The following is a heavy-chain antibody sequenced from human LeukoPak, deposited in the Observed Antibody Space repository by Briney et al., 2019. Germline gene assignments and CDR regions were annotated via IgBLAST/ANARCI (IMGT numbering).Heavy chain of an antibody. D-gene: IGHD2-2*01. CDR2: IYYSGST. CDR3: ARAYCSSTSCSEFDY. Sequence: KPSETLSLTCTVSGGSVSSGSYYWSWIRQPPGKGLEWIGYIYYSGSTKYNPSLKSRVTISVDTSKNQFSLKLSSVTAADTAVYYCARAYCSSTSCSEFDYWGQGTLVTVSS. V-gene: IGHV4-61*01. CDR1: GGSVSSGSYY. J-gene: IGHJ4*02.